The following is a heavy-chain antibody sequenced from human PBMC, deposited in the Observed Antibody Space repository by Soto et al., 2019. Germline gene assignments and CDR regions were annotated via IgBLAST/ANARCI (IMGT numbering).Heavy chain of an antibody. CDR1: GYTFTSYY. CDR2: INPSGGST. D-gene: IGHD6-6*01. J-gene: IGHJ6*02. V-gene: IGHV1-46*01. CDR3: ARERALSSSVPYYGMDV. Sequence: ASVKVSCKASGYTFTSYYMHWVRQAPGQGLEWMGIINPSGGSTSYAQKFQGRVTMTRDTSTSTVYMELSSLRSEDTAVYYCARERALSSSVPYYGMDVWGQGTTVTVSS.